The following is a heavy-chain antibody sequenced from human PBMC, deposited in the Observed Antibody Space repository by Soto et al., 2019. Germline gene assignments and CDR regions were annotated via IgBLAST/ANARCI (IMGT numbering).Heavy chain of an antibody. CDR2: IIPIFGTA. CDR1: GGTFSSYA. CDR3: ARGGSVAATDYYYYYGMDV. V-gene: IGHV1-69*01. Sequence: QVQLVQSGAEVKKPGSSVKGSCKASGGTFSSYAISWVRQAPGQGLEWMGGIIPIFGTAKYAQKFQGRVTITADESTSTAYMELSSLRSEDTAVYYCARGGSVAATDYYYYYGMDVWGQGTTVTVSS. D-gene: IGHD6-13*01. J-gene: IGHJ6*02.